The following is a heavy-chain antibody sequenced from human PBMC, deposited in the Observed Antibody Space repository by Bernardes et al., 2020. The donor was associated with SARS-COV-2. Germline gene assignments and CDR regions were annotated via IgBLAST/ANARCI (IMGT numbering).Heavy chain of an antibody. D-gene: IGHD6-13*01. Sequence: GGSLRLSCAASGFTFSTYGMHWVRQAPGKGLEWVAVISYDGSNEYYADSVKGRFTISRDNSKNTLYLQMNSLRTEDTSVFYCAKDQPAAAHYYYYALDVWGQGTTVTVSS. J-gene: IGHJ6*02. CDR3: AKDQPAAAHYYYYALDV. CDR2: ISYDGSNE. CDR1: GFTFSTYG. V-gene: IGHV3-30*18.